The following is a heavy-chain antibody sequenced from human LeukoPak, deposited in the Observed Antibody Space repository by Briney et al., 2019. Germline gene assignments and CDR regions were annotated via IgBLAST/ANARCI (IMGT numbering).Heavy chain of an antibody. CDR3: ARAGYSYGKYFEY. V-gene: IGHV5-51*01. Sequence: GESLKISCKVSGYKFTSYWIGWVRQMPGTGLEWMGIIYPGDSDTRYSPSFQGQVTISADKSISTAYLQWSSLKASDTAMYFCARAGYSYGKYFEYWGQGTLVTVTS. CDR2: IYPGDSDT. J-gene: IGHJ4*02. D-gene: IGHD5-18*01. CDR1: GYKFTSYW.